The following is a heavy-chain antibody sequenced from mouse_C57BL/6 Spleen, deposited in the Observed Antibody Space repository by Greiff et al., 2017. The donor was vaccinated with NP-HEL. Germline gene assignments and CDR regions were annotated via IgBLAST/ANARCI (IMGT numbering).Heavy chain of an antibody. CDR3: ARYTYRYYYAMDY. J-gene: IGHJ4*01. CDR2: IDPSDSYT. Sequence: QVQLQQPGAELVMPGASVKLSCKASGYTFTSYWMHWVKQRPGQGLEWIGEIDPSDSYTNYNQKFKGKSTLTVDKSSSTAYMQLSSLTSEDSAVYYCARYTYRYYYAMDYWGQGTSVTVSS. V-gene: IGHV1-69*01. D-gene: IGHD5-1*01. CDR1: GYTFTSYW.